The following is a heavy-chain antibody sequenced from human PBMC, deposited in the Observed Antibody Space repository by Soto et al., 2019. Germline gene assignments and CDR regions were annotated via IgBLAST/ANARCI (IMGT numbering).Heavy chain of an antibody. J-gene: IGHJ4*02. CDR3: AXDNXDILTGYHNRGSSDY. CDR1: GYTFSSYG. CDR2: ISAYNGNT. V-gene: IGHV1-18*01. Sequence: ASVKVSCKASGYTFSSYGISWVRQAPGQGLEWMGWISAYNGNTNYAQKLQGRVTMTTDTSTSTAXXXXXXXXXXDTAVYYCAXDNXDILTGYHNRGSSDYWGREPWSPSPX. D-gene: IGHD3-9*01.